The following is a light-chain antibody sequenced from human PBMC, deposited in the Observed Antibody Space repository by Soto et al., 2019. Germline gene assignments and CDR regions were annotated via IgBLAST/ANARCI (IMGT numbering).Light chain of an antibody. CDR1: HTIATY. CDR3: QQFYYYPHT. V-gene: IGKV1-39*01. J-gene: IGKJ2*01. CDR2: GAF. Sequence: IQMTQSPSSLSASVGDGVTLTCRASHTIATYLNWYQQKPGQVPEVLIYGAFRLHVGVPSRFTGSGYGTDFTLTINNLQPEDFAIYYCQQFYYYPHTFGQGTKLEVK.